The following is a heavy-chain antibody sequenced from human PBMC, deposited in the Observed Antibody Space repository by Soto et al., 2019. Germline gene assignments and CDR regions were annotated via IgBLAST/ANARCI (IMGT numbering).Heavy chain of an antibody. Sequence: ASVKVSCKASGYTFTGYYMHWVRQAPGQGLEWMGWINPNSGGTNYAQKFQGWVTMTRDTSISTAYMELSRLRSDDTAVYYCASTAGGYRFLSGQNAFDIWGQGTMVTVAS. CDR1: GYTFTGYY. D-gene: IGHD3-3*01. CDR3: ASTAGGYRFLSGQNAFDI. J-gene: IGHJ3*02. CDR2: INPNSGGT. V-gene: IGHV1-2*04.